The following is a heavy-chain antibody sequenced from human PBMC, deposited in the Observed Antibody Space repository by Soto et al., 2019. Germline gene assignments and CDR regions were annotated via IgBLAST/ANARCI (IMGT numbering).Heavy chain of an antibody. CDR2: INHSGST. D-gene: IGHD3-22*01. CDR3: ARRARDSSGYYCRAYGMDV. CDR1: GGSFSGYY. J-gene: IGHJ6*02. V-gene: IGHV4-34*01. Sequence: NPSETLSLTCAVYGGSFSGYYWSWIRQPPGKGLEWIGEINHSGSTNYNPSLKSRVTISVDTSKNQFSLKLSSVTAADTAVYYCARRARDSSGYYCRAYGMDVWGQGTTVTVSS.